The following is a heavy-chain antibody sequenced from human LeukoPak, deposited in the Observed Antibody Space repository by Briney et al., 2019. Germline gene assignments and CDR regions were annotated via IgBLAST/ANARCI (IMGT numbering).Heavy chain of an antibody. J-gene: IGHJ4*02. D-gene: IGHD3-16*01. CDR2: ISSSSNTI. CDR1: GFTFNSYS. Sequence: PGGSLRLSCAASGFTFNSYSMNWVRQAPGKGLEWVSYISSSSNTIYYADSVKGRFTISRDNAKNSLYLQMNSLRAEDTAVYYCAREFLGYWGQGTLDTVSS. CDR3: AREFLGY. V-gene: IGHV3-48*01.